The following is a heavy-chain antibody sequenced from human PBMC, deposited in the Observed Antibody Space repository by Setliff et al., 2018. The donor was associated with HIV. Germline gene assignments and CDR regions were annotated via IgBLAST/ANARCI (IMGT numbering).Heavy chain of an antibody. D-gene: IGHD5-18*01. J-gene: IGHJ4*02. Sequence: SETLSLTCTVSGGSISRSSYYWGWVRQPPGKGLEWIGSMYYSGSTYYTPSLKSRITISLDTSKNQFSLRMRSVTAADTAVYYCARVFVDTAVLMVLEYYFDSWGRGTLVTVSS. CDR3: ARVFVDTAVLMVLEYYFDS. CDR1: GGSISRSSYY. CDR2: MYYSGST. V-gene: IGHV4-39*07.